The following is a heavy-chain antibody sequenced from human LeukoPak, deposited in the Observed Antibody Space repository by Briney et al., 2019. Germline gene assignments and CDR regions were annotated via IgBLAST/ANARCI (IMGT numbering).Heavy chain of an antibody. CDR1: GYTFTSYG. V-gene: IGHV1-18*01. CDR2: ISAYNGNT. D-gene: IGHD2-15*01. CDR3: ARDIEDGGYCSGGSCYSRIFRPGAFDY. Sequence: GASVKVSCKASGYTFTSYGISWVRQAPGQGLEWMGWISAYNGNTNYAQKLQGRVTMTTDTSTSTAYMELRSLRSDDTAVYYCARDIEDGGYCSGGSCYSRIFRPGAFDYWGQGTLVTVSS. J-gene: IGHJ4*02.